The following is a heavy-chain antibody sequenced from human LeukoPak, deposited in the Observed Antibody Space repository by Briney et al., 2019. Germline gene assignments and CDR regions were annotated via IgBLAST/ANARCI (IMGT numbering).Heavy chain of an antibody. CDR3: ARRSVCCSGGSSGWFDP. CDR1: GGPISDYY. Sequence: SETLSLTWTVSGGPISDYYWSWIRQPPGKGLEWIGYIYYSGSTNYNPSLKSRVTISVDTSKNQISLRLSSVTPAVTAVYYCARRSVCCSGGSSGWFDPWGQGTLVTVSS. J-gene: IGHJ5*02. D-gene: IGHD2-15*01. V-gene: IGHV4-59*08. CDR2: IYYSGST.